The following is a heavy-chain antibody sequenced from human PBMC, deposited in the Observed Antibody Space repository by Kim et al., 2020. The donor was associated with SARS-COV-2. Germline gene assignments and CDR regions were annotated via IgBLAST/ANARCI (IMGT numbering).Heavy chain of an antibody. Sequence: GGSLRLSCATSGFPFSSSAMGWVRQSPGKGLEWVSSIISGDGGDANYADSVKGRFTISRDNSKKILYLQMNNLRAEDTAMYYCARPWSFSICRYPSWGQGTRVSVSS. V-gene: IGHV3-23*01. CDR3: ARPWSFSICRYPS. J-gene: IGHJ5*02. CDR2: IISGDGGDA. D-gene: IGHD2-2*01. CDR1: GFPFSSSA.